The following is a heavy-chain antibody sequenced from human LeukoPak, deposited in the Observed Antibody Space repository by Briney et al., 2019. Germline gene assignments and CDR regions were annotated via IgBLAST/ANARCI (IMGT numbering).Heavy chain of an antibody. V-gene: IGHV1-18*01. CDR2: ISAYNGNT. Sequence: ASVKVSCKASGYTFTTYAMNWVRQAPGQGLEWMGWISAYNGNTNYAQKLQGRVTTTTDTSTSTAYMELRSLRSDDTAVYYCARGQGPFPQEDYWGQGTLVTVSS. D-gene: IGHD2/OR15-2a*01. CDR3: ARGQGPFPQEDY. J-gene: IGHJ4*02. CDR1: GYTFTTYA.